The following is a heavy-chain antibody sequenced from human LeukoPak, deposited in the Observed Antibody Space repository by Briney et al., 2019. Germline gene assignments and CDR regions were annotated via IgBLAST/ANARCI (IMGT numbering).Heavy chain of an antibody. Sequence: SETLSLTCTVSGGSISSGGYYWRWIRQHPGKGLEWIGYIYYSGSTYYNPSLKSRVTISVDTSKNQFSLKLSSVTAADTAVYYYARGPATIQDYWGQETLVTVST. V-gene: IGHV4-31*03. CDR1: GGSISSGGYY. CDR3: ARGPATIQDY. D-gene: IGHD5-12*01. CDR2: IYYSGST. J-gene: IGHJ4*02.